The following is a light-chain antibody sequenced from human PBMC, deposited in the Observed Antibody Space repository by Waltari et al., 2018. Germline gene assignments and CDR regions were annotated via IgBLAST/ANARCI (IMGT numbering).Light chain of an antibody. CDR1: TIGPHCD. Sequence: QSVLTQPPSVSGAPGQRVTISCSGSTIGPHCDVHWYQQLPGKAPKLLIFGNSNRPLGVPDRFSGSKSGTSASLAITGLQSEDEAVYYCQSSDSSLSGYVIFGGGTKVTVL. J-gene: IGLJ2*01. CDR3: QSSDSSLSGYVI. V-gene: IGLV1-40*01. CDR2: GNS.